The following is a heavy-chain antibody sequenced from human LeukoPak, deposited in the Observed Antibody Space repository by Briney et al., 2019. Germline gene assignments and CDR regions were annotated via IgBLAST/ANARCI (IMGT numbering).Heavy chain of an antibody. J-gene: IGHJ3*02. D-gene: IGHD1-26*01. CDR3: AKDSYSGSSFGLDDAFDI. V-gene: IGHV3-43*02. CDR1: GFTFDDYA. CDR2: ISGDGGST. Sequence: GGSLRLSCAASGFTFDDYAMHWVRQAPGKGLEWVSLISGDGGSTYYADSVKGRFTISRDNSKNSLYLQMNSLRTEDTALYYCAKDSYSGSSFGLDDAFDIWGQGTMVTVSS.